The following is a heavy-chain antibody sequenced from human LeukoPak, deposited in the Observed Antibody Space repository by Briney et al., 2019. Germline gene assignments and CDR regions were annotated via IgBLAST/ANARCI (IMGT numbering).Heavy chain of an antibody. CDR1: GGSFSGYY. CDR3: ARGAPQLYYYDSSGYGDSYYFDY. J-gene: IGHJ4*02. D-gene: IGHD3-22*01. CDR2: INHSGST. V-gene: IGHV4-34*01. Sequence: SETLSLTCAVYGGSFSGYYWSWIRQPPGKGLEWIGEINHSGSTNYNPSLKSRVTISVDTSKNQFSLKLSPVTAADTAVYYCARGAPQLYYYDSSGYGDSYYFDYWGQGTLVTVSS.